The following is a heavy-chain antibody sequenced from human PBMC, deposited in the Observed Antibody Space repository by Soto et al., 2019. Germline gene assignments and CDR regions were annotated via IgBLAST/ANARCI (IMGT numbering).Heavy chain of an antibody. V-gene: IGHV3-23*01. J-gene: IGHJ5*02. CDR1: GFDFSSNS. CDR3: TKWSGFGDA. Sequence: WGSLRLSCAASGFDFSSNSMTWVRQAPGKGLEWVSGISATGDKTFYLDSVRGRFTVSRDIYKNILYLHMSSLRAEDTAVYYCTKWSGFGDAWGQGTLVTVSS. CDR2: ISATGDKT. D-gene: IGHD3-10*01.